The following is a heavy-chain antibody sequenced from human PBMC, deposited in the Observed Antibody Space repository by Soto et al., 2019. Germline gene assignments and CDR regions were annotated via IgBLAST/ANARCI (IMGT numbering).Heavy chain of an antibody. J-gene: IGHJ4*02. CDR3: ARDWGGLGY. V-gene: IGHV3-23*01. D-gene: IGHD3-10*01. CDR2: ISGSGGST. CDR1: GFTFSNYA. Sequence: EVQLSESGGGLVQPGGSLRLSCAASGFTFSNYAMNWVRQAPGKGLEWVSVISGSGGSTYYADSVQGRFTISRDNSKNTLYLQMSTLRAEDTAVYYCARDWGGLGYWGQGTLVTVSS.